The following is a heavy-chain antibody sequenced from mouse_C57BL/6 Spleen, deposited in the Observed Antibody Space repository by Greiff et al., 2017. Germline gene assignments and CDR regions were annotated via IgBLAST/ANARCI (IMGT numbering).Heavy chain of an antibody. CDR2: LDPENGDT. CDR1: GFNIKDDY. CDR3: TTRGYAMDY. J-gene: IGHJ4*01. V-gene: IGHV14-4*01. Sequence: VQLQQSGAELVRPGASVKLSCTASGFNIKDDYRHWVKQRPEQGLGWLGWLDPENGDTEYASKCQGKATITADTSSNTAYLQLSSLTSENTAVYYCTTRGYAMDYWGQGTSVTVSS.